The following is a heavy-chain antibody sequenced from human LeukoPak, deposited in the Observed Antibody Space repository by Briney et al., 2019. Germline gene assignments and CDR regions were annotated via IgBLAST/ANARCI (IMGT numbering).Heavy chain of an antibody. Sequence: QPGGSLRLSCAASGFTFSDYSMNWVRQAPGKGLEWVSSISGSGDITYYADSVKGRFTISRDNSRNTLHLQMNSLRAEDTAVYYCARKAITVTTFDYWGQGTLVTVSS. V-gene: IGHV3-23*01. CDR2: ISGSGDIT. CDR1: GFTFSDYS. D-gene: IGHD4-17*01. J-gene: IGHJ4*02. CDR3: ARKAITVTTFDY.